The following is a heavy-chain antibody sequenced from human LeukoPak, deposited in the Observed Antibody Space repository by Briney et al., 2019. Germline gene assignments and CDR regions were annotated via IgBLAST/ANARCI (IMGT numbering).Heavy chain of an antibody. J-gene: IGHJ4*02. Sequence: SVKVSCKASGGTFSSYAISWVRQAPGQGLEWMGRIIPILGIANYAQKFQGRVTITADKSTSTAYMELSSLRSEDTAVYYCARGSNYDFWSGTNYDYWGQGTLVTASS. D-gene: IGHD3-3*01. CDR1: GGTFSSYA. CDR3: ARGSNYDFWSGTNYDY. CDR2: IIPILGIA. V-gene: IGHV1-69*04.